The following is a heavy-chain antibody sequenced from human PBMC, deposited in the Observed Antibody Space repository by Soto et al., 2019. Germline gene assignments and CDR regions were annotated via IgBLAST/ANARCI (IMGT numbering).Heavy chain of an antibody. V-gene: IGHV1-46*01. Sequence: QVQLVQSGAEVKKPGASVKVSCRTSGYTFSRYYMHWVRQAPGQGLEWMGIINPSSGSPNYAQKFPGRLNLTREKFKKPVLQGLDGLTSEDPGMYYWSGGVGGKVDEMGGPELWGQGTLVTVSS. J-gene: IGHJ4*02. CDR1: GYTFSRYY. CDR3: SGGVGGKVDEMGGPEL. D-gene: IGHD1-7*01. CDR2: INPSSGSP.